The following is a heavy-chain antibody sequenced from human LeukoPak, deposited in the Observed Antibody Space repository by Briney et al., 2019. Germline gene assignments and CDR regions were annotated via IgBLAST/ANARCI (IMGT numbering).Heavy chain of an antibody. V-gene: IGHV3-13*01. J-gene: IGHJ4*02. CDR3: ASSPAYSSSWYAIDN. CDR1: GFTFSNYD. CDR2: IGTAGDT. D-gene: IGHD6-13*01. Sequence: GGSLRLSCAASGFTFSNYDMHWVRQAAGKGLEWVPGIGTAGDTYYPASVKGRFTISRENAKSSLYLQINSLRAGDTAVYYCASSPAYSSSWYAIDNWGQGTLVTVSS.